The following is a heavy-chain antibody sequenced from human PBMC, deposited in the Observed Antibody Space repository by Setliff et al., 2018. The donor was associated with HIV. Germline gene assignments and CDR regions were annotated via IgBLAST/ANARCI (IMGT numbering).Heavy chain of an antibody. Sequence: GGSLRLSCAASGYTFVVYAMHWGRQSTGKGMEWVAGITWDSKRIAYADSVKGRFTLSIDNAKNQLYLEMNILRAEDTSVYHCALVGGITVPPDGFDSWGQGTMVTVSS. J-gene: IGHJ3*02. CDR1: GYTFVVYA. V-gene: IGHV3-9*01. D-gene: IGHD3-22*01. CDR2: ITWDSKRI. CDR3: ALVGGITVPPDGFDS.